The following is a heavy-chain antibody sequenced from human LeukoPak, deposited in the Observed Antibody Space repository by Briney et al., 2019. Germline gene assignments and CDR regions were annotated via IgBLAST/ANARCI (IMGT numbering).Heavy chain of an antibody. J-gene: IGHJ6*04. CDR2: ISSSGSTI. D-gene: IGHD3-10*02. CDR3: AELGITMIGGV. V-gene: IGHV3-11*04. Sequence: GGSLRLSCAASGFTFSGCYMSWIRQTPGKGLEWVSYISSSGSTIYYADSVKGRFTISRDNAKNSLYLQMNSLRAEDTAVYYCAELGITMIGGVWGKGTTVTISS. CDR1: GFTFSGCY.